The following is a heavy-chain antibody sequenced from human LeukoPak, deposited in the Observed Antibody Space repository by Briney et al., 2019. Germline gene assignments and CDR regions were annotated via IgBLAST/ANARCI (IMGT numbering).Heavy chain of an antibody. CDR2: IYSGGST. D-gene: IGHD3-22*01. Sequence: GGSLRLSCAASGFTVSSNYMSWVRQAPGQELEWVSVIYSGGSTYYADSVKGRFTISRDNSKNTLYLQMNSLRAEDTAVYYCARDGYYDSSGYPLGAFDIWGQGTMVTVSS. V-gene: IGHV3-53*01. J-gene: IGHJ3*02. CDR3: ARDGYYDSSGYPLGAFDI. CDR1: GFTVSSNY.